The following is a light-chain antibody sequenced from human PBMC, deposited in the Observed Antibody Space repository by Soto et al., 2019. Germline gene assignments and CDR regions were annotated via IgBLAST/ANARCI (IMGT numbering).Light chain of an antibody. CDR1: QRVSTN. CDR3: QQYNNWPYT. CDR2: AAS. V-gene: IGKV3-15*01. Sequence: IVMTQSPATLPVSPGERATLSCRATQRVSTNLAWYQQKPGQAPRLLIYAASSRATGVPARFSGSGSGTEFTLTISSLQSYHFARYCCQQYNNWPYTFGQGTRLEVK. J-gene: IGKJ2*01.